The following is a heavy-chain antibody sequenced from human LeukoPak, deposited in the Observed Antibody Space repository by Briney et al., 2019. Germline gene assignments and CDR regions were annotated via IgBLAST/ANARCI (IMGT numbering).Heavy chain of an antibody. D-gene: IGHD7-27*01. J-gene: IGHJ6*02. V-gene: IGHV4-59*08. CDR2: LYYSGNT. Sequence: SESLSLTRTVFGGSIGGYYWSWIRQPPGKGLEWIGYLYYSGNTIYNPSLKSRVTISADTSKNQFSLKLSSVTAADTAVYYCARQTGEIYGMDVWGQGTTVTVSS. CDR3: ARQTGEIYGMDV. CDR1: GGSIGGYY.